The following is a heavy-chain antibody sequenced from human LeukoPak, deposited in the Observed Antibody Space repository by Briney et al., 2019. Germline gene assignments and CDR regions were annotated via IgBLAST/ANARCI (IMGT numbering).Heavy chain of an antibody. CDR3: ARGTTLTYIGGLVYFDY. J-gene: IGHJ4*02. D-gene: IGHD1-14*01. CDR1: GGSISSGGYY. Sequence: SETLSLTCTVSGGSISSGGYYWSWIRQHPGKGLEWIGYIYYSGSTYYNPSLKSRVTISVDTSKNQFSLKLSSVTAADTAVYYCARGTTLTYIGGLVYFDYWGQGTLVTVSS. CDR2: IYYSGST. V-gene: IGHV4-31*03.